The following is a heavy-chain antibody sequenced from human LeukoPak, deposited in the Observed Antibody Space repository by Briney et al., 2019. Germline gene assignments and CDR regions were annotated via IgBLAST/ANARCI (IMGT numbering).Heavy chain of an antibody. CDR2: IYHSGST. D-gene: IGHD1-26*01. J-gene: IGHJ4*02. Sequence: PSQTLSLTCTVSGGSISSGGYYWSWIRQPPGKGLEWIGYIYHSGSTYYNPSLKSRVTISVDRSKNQFSLKLSSVTAADTAVYYCARARVSYPDDGLYFDYWGQGTLVTVSS. CDR3: ARARVSYPDDGLYFDY. CDR1: GGSISSGGYY. V-gene: IGHV4-30-2*01.